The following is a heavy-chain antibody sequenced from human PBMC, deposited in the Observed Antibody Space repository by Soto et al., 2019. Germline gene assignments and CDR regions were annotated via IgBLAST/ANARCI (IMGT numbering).Heavy chain of an antibody. J-gene: IGHJ4*02. Sequence: EHVLESGGGLVQPGGSLRLSCEASGFMFNHYAMAWVRQTPGKGLEWVSVISGSTGTTYYADSVKGRFTISRDHSKNTVYLQMNSLRVEDSALYSCAKVIVLGASTLEYWGPGTRVTVSS. CDR3: AKVIVLGASTLEY. CDR1: GFMFNHYA. V-gene: IGHV3-23*01. D-gene: IGHD6-6*01. CDR2: ISGSTGTT.